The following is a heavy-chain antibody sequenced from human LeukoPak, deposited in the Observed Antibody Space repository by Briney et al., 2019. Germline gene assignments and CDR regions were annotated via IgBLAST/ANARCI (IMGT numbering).Heavy chain of an antibody. CDR1: GFTFSSYA. J-gene: IGHJ6*02. D-gene: IGHD3-10*01. CDR2: IYSGGST. Sequence: GGSLRLSCAASGFTFSSYAMSWVRQAPGKGLEWVSVIYSGGSTYYADSVKGRFTISRDNSKNTLYLQMNSLRAEDTAVYYCATSMVRGVIIYYYYGMDVWGQGTTVTVSS. CDR3: ATSMVRGVIIYYYYGMDV. V-gene: IGHV3-66*01.